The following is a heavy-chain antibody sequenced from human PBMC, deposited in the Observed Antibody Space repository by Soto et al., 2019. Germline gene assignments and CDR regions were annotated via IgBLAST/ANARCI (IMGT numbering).Heavy chain of an antibody. J-gene: IGHJ3*01. D-gene: IGHD1-26*01. CDR2: IYPGDSDT. CDR1: GYSFANYW. Sequence: GESLKISCQGSGYSFANYWIGWVRQKPGKGLEWMGIIYPGDSDTRYSPSFQGHVTISADKSLNTAYLQWSSLRASDTAIYYCARPYSGGPNDPFDVWGQGTMVTVSS. V-gene: IGHV5-51*01. CDR3: ARPYSGGPNDPFDV.